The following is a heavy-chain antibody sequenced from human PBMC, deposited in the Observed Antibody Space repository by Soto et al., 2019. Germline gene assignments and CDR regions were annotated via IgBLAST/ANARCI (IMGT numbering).Heavy chain of an antibody. Sequence: ESGGGLVKPGGSLRLSCAASGFTFRSYSMNWVRQAPGKGLEWVSSISSSSSYIYYADSVKGRFTISRDNAKNSLYLQMNSLRAEDTAVYYCARTYYYDSSGYYGTPPDYWGQGTLVTVSS. D-gene: IGHD3-22*01. V-gene: IGHV3-21*01. CDR1: GFTFRSYS. CDR3: ARTYYYDSSGYYGTPPDY. J-gene: IGHJ4*02. CDR2: ISSSSSYI.